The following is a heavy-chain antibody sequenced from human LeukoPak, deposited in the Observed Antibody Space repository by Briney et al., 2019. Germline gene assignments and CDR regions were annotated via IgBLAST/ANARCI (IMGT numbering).Heavy chain of an antibody. CDR3: AKDINYYDSSGTFDY. V-gene: IGHV3-43*02. Sequence: GGSLRLSCAASGFTFSSYAMSWVRQAPGKGLEWVSLISGDGGSTYYADSVKGRFTISRDNSKNSLYLQMNSLRTEDTALYYCAKDINYYDSSGTFDYWGQGTLVTVSS. D-gene: IGHD3-22*01. J-gene: IGHJ4*02. CDR2: ISGDGGST. CDR1: GFTFSSYA.